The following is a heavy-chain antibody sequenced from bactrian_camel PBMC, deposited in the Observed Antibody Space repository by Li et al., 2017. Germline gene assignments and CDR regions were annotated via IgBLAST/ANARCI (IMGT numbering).Heavy chain of an antibody. CDR2: INYGGGST. CDR1: GFTFSSYW. Sequence: HVQLVESGGGLVQTGGSLRLSCAASGFTFSSYWMYWVRQAPGEGLECVSSINYGGGSTYYADSVKGRYTISRDNAKNTVYLQMNSLKLEDTAVYYCARAHGGLDYWSQGTQVTVS. V-gene: IGHV3S1*01. J-gene: IGHJ4*01. CDR3: ARAHGGLDY.